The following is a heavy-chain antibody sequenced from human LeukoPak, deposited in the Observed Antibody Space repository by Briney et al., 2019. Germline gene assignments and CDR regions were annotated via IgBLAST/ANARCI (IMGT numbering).Heavy chain of an antibody. CDR3: ARLYCSSTSCYDY. CDR1: GGSFSGYY. D-gene: IGHD2-2*01. CDR2: INHSGST. Sequence: PSETLSLTCAVYGGSFSGYYWSWIRQHPGKGLEWLGEINHSGSTNYNPSLKSRVTISVDTSKNQFSLKLSSVTAADTAVYYCARLYCSSTSCYDYWGQGTLVTVSS. V-gene: IGHV4-34*01. J-gene: IGHJ4*02.